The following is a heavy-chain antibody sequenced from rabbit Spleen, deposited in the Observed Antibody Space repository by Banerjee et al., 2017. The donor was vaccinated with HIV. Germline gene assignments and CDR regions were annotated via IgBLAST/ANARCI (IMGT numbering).Heavy chain of an antibody. CDR2: INTATGKA. CDR1: GFSFSGRDV. J-gene: IGHJ4*01. V-gene: IGHV1S45*01. D-gene: IGHD1-1*01. CDR3: ARDLAGAIGWNFYL. Sequence: EQLEESGGGLVKPEKSLTLTCKASGFSFSGRDVMCWVRQAPGKGLEWIACINTATGKAVYSNWVNGRFTISRTSSTTVTLQLTSLAAADTATYFCARDLAGAIGWNFYLWGPGTLVTVS.